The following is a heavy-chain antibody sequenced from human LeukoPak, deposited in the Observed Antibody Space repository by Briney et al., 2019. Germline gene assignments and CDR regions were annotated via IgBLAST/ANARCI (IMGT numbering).Heavy chain of an antibody. V-gene: IGHV4-34*01. CDR2: INHSGST. CDR1: GGSSSGYY. CDR3: ARGHRSGWYRYYFDY. J-gene: IGHJ4*02. Sequence: PSETLSLTCAVYGGSSSGYYWSWIRQPPGKGLEWIGEINHSGSTNYNPSLKSRVTISVDTSKNQFSLKLSSVTAADTAVYYCARGHRSGWYRYYFDYWGQGTLVTVSS. D-gene: IGHD6-19*01.